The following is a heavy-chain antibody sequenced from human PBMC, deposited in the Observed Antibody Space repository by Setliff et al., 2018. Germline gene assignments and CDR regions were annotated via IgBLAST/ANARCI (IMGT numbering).Heavy chain of an antibody. CDR1: GYTLTELS. Sequence: ASVKVSCKVSGYTLTELSMHWVRQAPGKGLEWMGGFDPEDGETIYAQKFQGRVTMTEDTSTDTAYMELSSLRSEDTAVYYCARKRDYNFWSGYYREFYFDYWGQGTLVTFSS. D-gene: IGHD3-3*01. J-gene: IGHJ4*02. CDR2: FDPEDGET. CDR3: ARKRDYNFWSGYYREFYFDY. V-gene: IGHV1-24*01.